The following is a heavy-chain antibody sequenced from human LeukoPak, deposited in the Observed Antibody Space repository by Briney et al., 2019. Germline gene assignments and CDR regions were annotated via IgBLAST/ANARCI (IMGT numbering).Heavy chain of an antibody. CDR3: AKDSPPGHSSSWYV. Sequence: PGGSLRLSCVASGFTFSSYVMHWVRQAPGKGLEWVALISYDENKKYYTESVKGRFTISRDNSKRTLYLHMNSLSAEDSAVYYCAKDSPPGHSSSWYVWGQGTLVTVSS. CDR1: GFTFSSYV. CDR2: ISYDENKK. J-gene: IGHJ4*02. D-gene: IGHD6-13*01. V-gene: IGHV3-30*18.